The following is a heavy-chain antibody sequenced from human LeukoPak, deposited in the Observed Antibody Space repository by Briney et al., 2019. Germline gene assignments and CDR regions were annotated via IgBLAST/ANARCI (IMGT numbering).Heavy chain of an antibody. CDR3: ARDKQLDWAHYHYCYMDV. D-gene: IGHD1-1*01. CDR1: GYTFTGYY. CDR2: INPNSGGT. V-gene: IGHV1-2*02. J-gene: IGHJ6*03. Sequence: ASVKVSCKASGYTFTGYYMHWVRQTPGQGLEWMGWINPNSGGTKYAQKFQGRVTMTRDTSISTVYMELSRLRSDDTAVYYCARDKQLDWAHYHYCYMDVWGKGTTVTVSS.